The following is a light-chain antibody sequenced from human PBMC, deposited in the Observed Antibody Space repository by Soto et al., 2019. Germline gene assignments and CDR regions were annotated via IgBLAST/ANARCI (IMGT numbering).Light chain of an antibody. CDR1: QSVTSNY. V-gene: IGKV3-20*01. Sequence: EIVLTESPGTLSLSPGERATLSCWASQSVTSNYLAWYQQKPGQAPGLLIYDTSTRASGVPDRFSGSGSGTEFTLTISRLEPEDFAVYYCQQYGTSPQTFGQGTKVDI. CDR2: DTS. CDR3: QQYGTSPQT. J-gene: IGKJ1*01.